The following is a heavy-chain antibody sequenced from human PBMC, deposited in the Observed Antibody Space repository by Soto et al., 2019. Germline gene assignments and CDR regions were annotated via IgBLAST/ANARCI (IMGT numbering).Heavy chain of an antibody. CDR2: INTSGGSP. V-gene: IGHV1-46*01. J-gene: IGHJ6*02. CDR1: GYTFTSYY. Sequence: ASVKVSCKSSGYTFTSYYMFWVRQAPGQGLEWMGVINTSGGSPTYAQKFQGRVTMTSDTSTSTVYMELSSLRPEDTAMYYCTRGFITMVRPRRRYGRDVWG. D-gene: IGHD3-10*01. CDR3: TRGFITMVRPRRRYGRDV.